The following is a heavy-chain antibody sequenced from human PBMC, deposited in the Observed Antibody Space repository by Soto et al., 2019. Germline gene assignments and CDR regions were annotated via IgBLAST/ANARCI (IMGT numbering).Heavy chain of an antibody. Sequence: QVQLQQWGAGLLKPSETLSLTCAVYGGSFSGYYWSWIRQPPGKGLEWIGEINHSGSTNYNPSRKRRVTISVDRSKNQCSLKLSSVTAADTAVYYCAGGIAVAAIDAFDILGQGTMVTVSS. CDR1: GGSFSGYY. J-gene: IGHJ3*02. CDR2: INHSGST. V-gene: IGHV4-34*01. CDR3: AGGIAVAAIDAFDI. D-gene: IGHD6-19*01.